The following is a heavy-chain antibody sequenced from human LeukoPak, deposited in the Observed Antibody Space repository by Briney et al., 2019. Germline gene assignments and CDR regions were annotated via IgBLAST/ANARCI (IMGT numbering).Heavy chain of an antibody. V-gene: IGHV3-69-1*01. CDR2: ISISSSI. CDR3: VSWDGSGN. D-gene: IGHD3-10*01. CDR1: GFTFSDYA. J-gene: IGHJ4*02. Sequence: GGSLRLSCAASGFTFSDYAMNWVRQAPGKGLEWLSYISISSSIYYADSVKGRFTISRDNARNSLYLQMNSLRAEDTAVYYCVSWDGSGNWGQGTLVTVSS.